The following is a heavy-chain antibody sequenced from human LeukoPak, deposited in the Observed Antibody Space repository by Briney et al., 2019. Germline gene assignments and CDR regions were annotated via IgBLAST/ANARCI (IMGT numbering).Heavy chain of an antibody. D-gene: IGHD6-19*01. Sequence: GGSLRLSCAASGFTYSSYEMNWVRQAPGKGLEWVSYISSTGSNIYCADSVKGRFTISRDNAKNSLYLQLNSLSAEDTAVYYCARVHRSSAWKFDSWGQGTLVTVSS. CDR1: GFTYSSYE. V-gene: IGHV3-48*03. CDR2: ISSTGSNI. CDR3: ARVHRSSAWKFDS. J-gene: IGHJ4*02.